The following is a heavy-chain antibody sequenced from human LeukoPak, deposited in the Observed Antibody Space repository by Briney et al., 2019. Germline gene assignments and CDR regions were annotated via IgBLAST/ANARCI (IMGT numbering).Heavy chain of an antibody. D-gene: IGHD6-19*01. V-gene: IGHV3-48*01. CDR1: GFRLSAYN. CDR2: ISSSSATI. Sequence: GGSLRLSCEGSGFRLSAYNMNWVRQDPGKGMESVSYISSSSATIFYADSVKGRFTISRDNAKNSLYLQMNSLRAEDTAVYYCAKGPLIEVAGTTWDYWGQGTLVTVSS. J-gene: IGHJ4*02. CDR3: AKGPLIEVAGTTWDY.